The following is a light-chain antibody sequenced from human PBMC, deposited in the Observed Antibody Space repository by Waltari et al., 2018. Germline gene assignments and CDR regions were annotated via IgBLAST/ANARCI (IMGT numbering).Light chain of an antibody. CDR3: QQYSNWPPWT. CDR2: DAS. V-gene: IGKV3-15*01. CDR1: QSVSNN. J-gene: IGKJ1*01. Sequence: EVVMTQSPVTLSVSPGERATLSCRASQSVSNNLAWYQHNPGQAPRPVMYDASTRASGLPARFSGTGSGREFTLTINSLQSEDVAIYYCQQYSNWPPWTFGQGTTVEIK.